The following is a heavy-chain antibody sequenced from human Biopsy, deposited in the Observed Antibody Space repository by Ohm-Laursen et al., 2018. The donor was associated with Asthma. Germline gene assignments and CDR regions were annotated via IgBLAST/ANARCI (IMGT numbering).Heavy chain of an antibody. CDR3: ARAQDYYDSRGYYRSFDY. CDR2: IYYSGST. Sequence: TLSLTCIVSYGSITSGGYYWTWIRQHPGKGLEWIGFIYYSGSTYYNPSLKSRVSISIDTSKNQFSLKLSSVTAADTAVYYCARAQDYYDSRGYYRSFDYWGRGTLVTVSS. CDR1: YGSITSGGYY. D-gene: IGHD3-22*01. J-gene: IGHJ4*02. V-gene: IGHV4-31*03.